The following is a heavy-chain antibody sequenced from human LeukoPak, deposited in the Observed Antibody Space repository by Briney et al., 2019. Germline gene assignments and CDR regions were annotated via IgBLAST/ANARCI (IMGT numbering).Heavy chain of an antibody. CDR1: GFNVSRNF. V-gene: IGHV3-66*01. J-gene: IGHJ4*02. D-gene: IGHD3-16*01. CDR2: LYSGGNT. Sequence: GGSLRLSCAVSGFNVSRNFMSWVRQAPGEGLEWISVLYSGGNTGYADSVKGRFTISRDNSKNTLYLQMNSLRAEDTAVYYCARDAVGVLGYWGQGTLVTVSS. CDR3: ARDAVGVLGY.